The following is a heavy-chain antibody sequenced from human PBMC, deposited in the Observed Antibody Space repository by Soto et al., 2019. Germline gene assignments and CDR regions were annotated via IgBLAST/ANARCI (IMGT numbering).Heavy chain of an antibody. D-gene: IGHD3-10*01. V-gene: IGHV3-21*01. CDR2: IPSSTSYI. J-gene: IGHJ5*02. Sequence: DVQLVESGGGLVKPGGSLRLSCAASGFTFSTYNMNWVRQAPGKGLEWGSSIPSSTSYIFYADSVKGRVTISRDNAKNSLYLQMNSLRAEDTAVYYCARDFGGILRFGESWGQGTLVTVSS. CDR1: GFTFSTYN. CDR3: ARDFGGILRFGES.